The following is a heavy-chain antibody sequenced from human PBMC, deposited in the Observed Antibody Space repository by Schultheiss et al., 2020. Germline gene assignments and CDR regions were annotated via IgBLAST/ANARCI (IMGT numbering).Heavy chain of an antibody. Sequence: SGPTLVKPTQTLTLTCTFSGFSLDSSGMCVSWIRQPPGKALEWLALIDWDDDKFYSTSLKTRLTISKDTSKDQVVLTMTYMDPVDTATYYCARMTKVAEAGTFDAFDIWGQGTMVTVSS. V-gene: IGHV2-70*13. CDR2: IDWDDDK. J-gene: IGHJ3*02. CDR1: GFSLDSSGMC. CDR3: ARMTKVAEAGTFDAFDI. D-gene: IGHD6-13*01.